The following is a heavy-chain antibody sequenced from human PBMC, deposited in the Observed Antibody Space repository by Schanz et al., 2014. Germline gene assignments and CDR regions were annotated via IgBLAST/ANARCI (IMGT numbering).Heavy chain of an antibody. Sequence: QVQLVQSEAEVKKPGSSVKVSCKASGYNITSNDVTWVRQATGQGLEWMGRIIPSLGLAKYEQKFQDKVTITADTSTTTAYMELSGLRSEDTAMYYCARDRLECGAECYSVEVFEIWGQGTLVTVSS. V-gene: IGHV1-69*04. J-gene: IGHJ4*02. CDR3: ARDRLECGAECYSVEVFEI. CDR1: GYNITSND. D-gene: IGHD2-21*01. CDR2: IIPSLGLA.